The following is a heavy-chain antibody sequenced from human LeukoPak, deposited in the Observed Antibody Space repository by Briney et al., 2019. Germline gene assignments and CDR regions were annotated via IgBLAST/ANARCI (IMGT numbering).Heavy chain of an antibody. V-gene: IGHV3-11*01. D-gene: IGHD6-13*01. J-gene: IGHJ6*02. CDR2: ISSSGSTI. Sequence: MTGGSLRLSCAASGFTFSDYYMSWIRQAPGKGLEWVSYISSSGSTIYYADSVKGRFTISRDNAKNSLYLQMNSLRAEDTAVYYCARDRAYSSSPAYYYYGMDVWGQGTTVTVSS. CDR3: ARDRAYSSSPAYYYYGMDV. CDR1: GFTFSDYY.